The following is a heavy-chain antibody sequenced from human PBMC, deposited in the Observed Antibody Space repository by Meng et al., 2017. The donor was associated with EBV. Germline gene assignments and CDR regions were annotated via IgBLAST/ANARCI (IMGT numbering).Heavy chain of an antibody. V-gene: IGHV1-8*01. CDR1: GYTFTSYD. CDR2: MNPNSGNT. D-gene: IGHD2-15*01. Sequence: QVQLVQYGVEAKKPGASVKVSCKASGYTFTSYDINWVRQATGQGLEWMGWMNPNSGNTGYAQKFQGRVTMTRNTSISTAYMELSSLRSEDTAVYYCARGRGVYCSGGSCYPGWFDPWGQGTLVTVSS. CDR3: ARGRGVYCSGGSCYPGWFDP. J-gene: IGHJ5*02.